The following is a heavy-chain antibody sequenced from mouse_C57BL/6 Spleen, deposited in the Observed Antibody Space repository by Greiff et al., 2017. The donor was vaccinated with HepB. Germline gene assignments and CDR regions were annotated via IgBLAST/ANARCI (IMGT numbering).Heavy chain of an antibody. V-gene: IGHV1-62-2*01. D-gene: IGHD3-2*02. J-gene: IGHJ3*01. CDR1: GYTFTEYT. CDR2: FYPGSGSI. CDR3: ARHEGRRQLREGFAY. Sequence: VKLMESGAELVKPGASVKLSCKASGYTFTEYTIHWVKQRSGQGLEWIGWFYPGSGSIKYNEKFKDKATLTADKSSSTVYMELSRLTSEDSAVYFCARHEGRRQLREGFAYWGQGTLVTVSA.